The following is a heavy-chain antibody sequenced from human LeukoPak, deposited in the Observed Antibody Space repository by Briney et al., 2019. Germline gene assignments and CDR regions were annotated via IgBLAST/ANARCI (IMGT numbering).Heavy chain of an antibody. CDR2: ISWNSGSI. D-gene: IGHD6-19*01. V-gene: IGHV3-9*01. J-gene: IGHJ3*02. CDR3: AKDIAYSSGWYDFDAFDI. Sequence: PGGSLRLSCAASGFTFDDYAMPWVRQAPGKGLEWVSGISWNSGSIGYADSVKGRFTISRDNAKNSLYLQMNSLRAEDTALYYCAKDIAYSSGWYDFDAFDIWGQGTMVTVSS. CDR1: GFTFDDYA.